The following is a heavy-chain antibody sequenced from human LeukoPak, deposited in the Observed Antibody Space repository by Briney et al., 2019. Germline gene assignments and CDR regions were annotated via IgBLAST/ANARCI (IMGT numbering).Heavy chain of an antibody. CDR2: ISYDGSNK. J-gene: IGHJ6*04. V-gene: IGHV3-30*18. CDR3: AKDPVAGLHYHYYYGMDV. D-gene: IGHD6-19*01. CDR1: GFTFSSYG. Sequence: GRSLRLSCAASGFTFSSYGMHWVRQAPRKGLEWVAVISYDGSNKYYADSVKGRLTISRDNSKNTLYLQMNSLRAEDTAVYYCAKDPVAGLHYHYYYGMDVWGKGTTVTVSS.